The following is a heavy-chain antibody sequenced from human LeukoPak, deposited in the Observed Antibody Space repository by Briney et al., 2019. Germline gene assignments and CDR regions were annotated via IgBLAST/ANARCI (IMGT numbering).Heavy chain of an antibody. CDR2: INPNSGGT. J-gene: IGHJ5*02. V-gene: IGHV1-2*02. CDR3: ARASWFGELSRNWFDP. CDR1: GYTFTGYY. Sequence: ASVKVSCKASGYTFTGYYMHWVRQAPGQGLERMGWINPNSGGTNYAQKLQGRVTMTTDTSTSTAYMELRSLRSDDTAVYYCARASWFGELSRNWFDPWGQGTLVTVSS. D-gene: IGHD3-10*01.